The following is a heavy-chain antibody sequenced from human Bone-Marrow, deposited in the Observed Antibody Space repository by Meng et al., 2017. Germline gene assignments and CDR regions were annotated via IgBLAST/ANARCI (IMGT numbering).Heavy chain of an antibody. J-gene: IGHJ5*02. CDR3: AKGGAVNWFDP. V-gene: IGHV3-73*02. CDR2: IRPKSDSYTT. Sequence: EVQLVEVGGGLVQPGGSLKPSLEASGFSFSDCTLNWVRQASGKGPEWVGRIRPKSDSYTTTYAASVKGRFAISRDDSKNTAYLQMNSLRAEDTAVYYCAKGGAVNWFDPWGQGTLVTVSS. D-gene: IGHD3-16*01. CDR1: GFSFSDCT.